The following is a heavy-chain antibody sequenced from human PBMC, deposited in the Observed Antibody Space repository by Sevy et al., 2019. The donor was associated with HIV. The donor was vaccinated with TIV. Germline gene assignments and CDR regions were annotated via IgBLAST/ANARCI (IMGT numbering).Heavy chain of an antibody. D-gene: IGHD3-10*01. CDR1: GGSISSGDHY. CDR2: IYYSGST. J-gene: IGHJ5*02. CDR3: ARVIRDPITMVRGVFWWFDP. Sequence: SETLSLTCTVSGGSISSGDHYWSWIRQPPGKGLEWIGYIYYSGSTYYNPSLKSRVTISVDTSKNQFSLNLNSVTAADTAVYYCARVIRDPITMVRGVFWWFDPWGQGTLVTVSS. V-gene: IGHV4-30-4*01.